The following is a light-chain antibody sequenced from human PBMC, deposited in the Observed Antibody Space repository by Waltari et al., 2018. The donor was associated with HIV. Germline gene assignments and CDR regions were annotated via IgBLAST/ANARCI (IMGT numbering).Light chain of an antibody. Sequence: QSVLTQPPSASGTPGQGVTISCSGSTSNIGQNTVNWYQQFPGTAPKLLIYSNDQRPSGVPDRVSGSKSGTSASLAISGLQSEDDTEYYCAAWDDSLNGVVFGGGTKLTVL. V-gene: IGLV1-44*01. CDR2: SND. CDR1: TSNIGQNT. J-gene: IGLJ2*01. CDR3: AAWDDSLNGVV.